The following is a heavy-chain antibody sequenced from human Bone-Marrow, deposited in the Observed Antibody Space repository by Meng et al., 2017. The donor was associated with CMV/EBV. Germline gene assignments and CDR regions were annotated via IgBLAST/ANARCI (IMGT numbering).Heavy chain of an antibody. CDR1: GFTFSSYG. CDR2: IWYDGSNK. J-gene: IGHJ4*02. V-gene: IGHV3-33*01. Sequence: GESLKISCAASGFTFSSYGMHWVRQAPGKGLEWVAVIWYDGSNKYYADSVKGRFTISRDNSKNTLYLQMNSLRAEDTAVYYCALIAYYDFWSGYDFDYWGQGTLVTVSS. CDR3: ALIAYYDFWSGYDFDY. D-gene: IGHD3-3*01.